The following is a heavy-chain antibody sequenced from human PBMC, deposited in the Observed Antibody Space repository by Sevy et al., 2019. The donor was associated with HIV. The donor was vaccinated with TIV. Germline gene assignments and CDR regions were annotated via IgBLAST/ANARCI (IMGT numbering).Heavy chain of an antibody. CDR3: ARGRSAVATYYTWSTVAGYYFDY. V-gene: IGHV4-31*03. CDR2: IHYSGST. J-gene: IGHJ4*02. D-gene: IGHD6-19*01. Sequence: SETLSLTCTVSGDSISSGANYWGWIRQHPVNGLEWIGYIHYSGSTYDNPSLKSRITMSVDTSKNQFSLKLRSVTAADTAVYYCARGRSAVATYYTWSTVAGYYFDYWGQGTLVTVSS. CDR1: GDSISSGANY.